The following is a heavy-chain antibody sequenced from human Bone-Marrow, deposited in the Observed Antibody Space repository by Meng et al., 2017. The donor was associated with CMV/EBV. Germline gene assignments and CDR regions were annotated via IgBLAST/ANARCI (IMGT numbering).Heavy chain of an antibody. V-gene: IGHV4-39*07. CDR2: IYYSGST. D-gene: IGHD6-13*01. CDR3: ARDLPTLRNIAAGNYFDY. J-gene: IGHJ4*02. CDR1: GGSISSSSYY. Sequence: GSLRLSCTVSGGSISSSSYYWGWIRQPPGKGLEWIGSIYYSGSTYYNPYLKSRVTISVDTSKNQFSLKLSSVTAADSAVYYCARDLPTLRNIAAGNYFDYWGQGTLVTVSS.